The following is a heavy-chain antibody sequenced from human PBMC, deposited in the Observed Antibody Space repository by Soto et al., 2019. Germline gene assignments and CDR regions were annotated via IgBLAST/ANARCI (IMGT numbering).Heavy chain of an antibody. Sequence: ASVKVSCKASGYTFTSYGISWVRQAPGQGLEWVGWISAYNGNTNYAQKLQGRVTMTTDTSTSTAYMELRSLRSDDTAVYYCARPINDFWSGYDYYYGMDVWGQGTTVTAP. CDR3: ARPINDFWSGYDYYYGMDV. V-gene: IGHV1-18*01. D-gene: IGHD3-3*01. CDR1: GYTFTSYG. CDR2: ISAYNGNT. J-gene: IGHJ6*02.